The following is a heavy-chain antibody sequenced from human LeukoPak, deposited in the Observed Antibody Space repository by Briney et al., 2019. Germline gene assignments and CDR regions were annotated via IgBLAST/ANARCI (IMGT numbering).Heavy chain of an antibody. Sequence: AETLSLSCTVSGYSISSGYYWGWIRPPPGKGLEWIGSIYHTGSTYYNPSLKSRVTISVDTAKTPFSLKLSSVTAADTAVYYCARPNCYDMHFDIWGQGTMVTVSS. CDR2: IYHTGST. J-gene: IGHJ3*02. V-gene: IGHV4-38-2*02. D-gene: IGHD3-22*01. CDR3: ARPNCYDMHFDI. CDR1: GYSISSGYY.